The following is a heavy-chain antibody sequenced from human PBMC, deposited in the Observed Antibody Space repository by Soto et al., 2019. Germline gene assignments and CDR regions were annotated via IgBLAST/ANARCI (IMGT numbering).Heavy chain of an antibody. CDR3: ATFRYCSSTSCHFDY. D-gene: IGHD2-2*01. J-gene: IGHJ4*02. CDR2: ISGSGGST. CDR1: GFTFSSYA. Sequence: EVQLLESGGGLVQPGGSLRLSCAASGFTFSSYAMSWVRHAPGKGLEWVSAISGSGGSTYYADSVKGRFTISRDNSKNTLYLQMNSLRAEDTAVYYCATFRYCSSTSCHFDYWGQGTLVTVSS. V-gene: IGHV3-23*01.